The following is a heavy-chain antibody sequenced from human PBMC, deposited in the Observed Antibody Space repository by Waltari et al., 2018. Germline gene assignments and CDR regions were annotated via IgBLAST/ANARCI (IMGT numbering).Heavy chain of an antibody. CDR3: ARWDDSSGYYLLGY. V-gene: IGHV4-39*07. D-gene: IGHD3-22*01. Sequence: QLQLQESGPGLVKPSETLSLTCTVSGGSISSSSYYWGWIRQPPGKGLEWIGSIYYSGSTYYNPSLKSRVTISVDTSKNQFSLKLSSVTAADTAVYYWARWDDSSGYYLLGYWGQGTLVTVSS. CDR2: IYYSGST. CDR1: GGSISSSSYY. J-gene: IGHJ4*02.